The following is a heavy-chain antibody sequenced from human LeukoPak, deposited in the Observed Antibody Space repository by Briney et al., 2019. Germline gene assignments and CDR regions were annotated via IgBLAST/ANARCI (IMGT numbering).Heavy chain of an antibody. D-gene: IGHD2-2*02. V-gene: IGHV3-23*01. J-gene: IGHJ3*02. CDR2: IGGSGGST. Sequence: GSLRLSCAASGFTFSSYAMSWVRQAPGKGLEWVSGKGLEWVSAIGGSGGSTYYADSVKGRFTISRDNSKNTLYLQMNSLRAEDTAVYYCAKDNVFVVVPAAIEGDAFDIWGQGTMVTVSS. CDR1: GFTFSSYA. CDR3: AKDNVFVVVPAAIEGDAFDI.